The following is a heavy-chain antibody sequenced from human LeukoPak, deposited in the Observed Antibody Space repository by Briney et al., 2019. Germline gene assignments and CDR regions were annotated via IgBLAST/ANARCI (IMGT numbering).Heavy chain of an antibody. V-gene: IGHV1-18*01. J-gene: IGHJ4*02. CDR1: GFTFTNYG. Sequence: ASVKVSCKASGFTFTNYGFTWVRQAPGQGLEWMGWISAYNGNTKYAQKFQGRVTMTTDTSTSTAYVELRSLRSDDTAVYYCARYTYFYDSSGYPHFDYWGQGTLVSVSS. CDR3: ARYTYFYDSSGYPHFDY. D-gene: IGHD3-22*01. CDR2: ISAYNGNT.